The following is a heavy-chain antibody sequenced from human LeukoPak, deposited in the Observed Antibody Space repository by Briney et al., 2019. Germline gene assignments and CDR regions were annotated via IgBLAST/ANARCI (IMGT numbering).Heavy chain of an antibody. V-gene: IGHV3-7*01. CDR1: GFTLSTNA. J-gene: IGHJ4*02. CDR2: IKQDGSEK. Sequence: GGSLRLSCLTSGFTLSTNAMSWVRQAPGKGLEWVANIKQDGSEKYYVDSVKGRFTISRDNAKNSLYLQMNSLRAEDTAVYYCARDHRAAAVDYWGQGTLVTVSS. CDR3: ARDHRAAAVDY. D-gene: IGHD2-2*01.